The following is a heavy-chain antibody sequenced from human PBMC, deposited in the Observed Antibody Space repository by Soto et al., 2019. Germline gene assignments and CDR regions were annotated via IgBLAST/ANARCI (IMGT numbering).Heavy chain of an antibody. CDR2: ISSSSSYI. CDR3: ARVADIVLVPAGMRDYYYYGMDV. Sequence: EVQLVESGGGLVKPGGSLRLSCAASGFTFSSYSMNWVRQAPGKGLEWVSSISSSSSYIYYADSVKGRFTISRDNAKRSLYLQIKSLRAEDTAVYYCARVADIVLVPAGMRDYYYYGMDVWGQGTTVTVSS. J-gene: IGHJ6*02. V-gene: IGHV3-21*01. D-gene: IGHD2-2*01. CDR1: GFTFSSYS.